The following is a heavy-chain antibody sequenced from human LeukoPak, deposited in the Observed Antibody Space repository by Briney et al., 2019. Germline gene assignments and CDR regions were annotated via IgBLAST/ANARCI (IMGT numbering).Heavy chain of an antibody. J-gene: IGHJ4*02. Sequence: PGGSLRLSCAASGFTFSSYSMNWVRQAPGKGLEWVSSISSSSSYIYYADSVKGRFTISRDNAKNSLYLQMNSLRAEDTAVYYCARGRGIMVRGVLVYFDYWGQGTLVTVSS. CDR2: ISSSSSYI. D-gene: IGHD3-10*01. CDR1: GFTFSSYS. CDR3: ARGRGIMVRGVLVYFDY. V-gene: IGHV3-21*01.